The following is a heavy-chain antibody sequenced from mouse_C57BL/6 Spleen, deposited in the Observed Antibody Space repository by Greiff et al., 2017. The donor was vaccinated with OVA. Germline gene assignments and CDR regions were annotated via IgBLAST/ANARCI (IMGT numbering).Heavy chain of an antibody. CDR1: GYTFTSYW. J-gene: IGHJ1*03. V-gene: IGHV1-69*01. D-gene: IGHD2-2*01. CDR3: ARFSYGNDRYFDV. CDR2: IDPSDSYT. Sequence: QVQLQQPGAELVMPGASVKLSCKASGYTFTSYWMHWVKQRPGQGLEWIGAIDPSDSYTNYNQKFKGKSTLTVDKSSSTAYMQLSSLTSEDSAVYYCARFSYGNDRYFDVWGTGTTLTVSS.